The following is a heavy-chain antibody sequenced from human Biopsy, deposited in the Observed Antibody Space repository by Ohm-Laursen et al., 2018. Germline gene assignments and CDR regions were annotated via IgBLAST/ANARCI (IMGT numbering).Heavy chain of an antibody. V-gene: IGHV4-4*07. D-gene: IGHD1-26*01. CDR1: GDSINNYY. J-gene: IGHJ3*02. Sequence: TLSLTCTVSGDSINNYYWSWIRQPAGKGLEWIGRIYTSGSPNYNLSLESRVTMSVDTSKNLFSLNLRSVTAADTAVYYCARGTGRYYVYGAFDIWGQGTVVTVSS. CDR2: IYTSGSP. CDR3: ARGTGRYYVYGAFDI.